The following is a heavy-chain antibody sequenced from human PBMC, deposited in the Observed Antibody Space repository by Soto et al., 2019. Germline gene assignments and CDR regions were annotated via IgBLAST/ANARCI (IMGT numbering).Heavy chain of an antibody. CDR2: ISYDGSNK. V-gene: IGHV3-30-3*01. CDR3: ARDGPKVSDYVY. Sequence: QVQLVESGGGVVQPGRSLRLSCAASGFTFSSYAMHWVRQAPGEGLEWVAVISYDGSNKYYADSVKGRFTISRDNSKHTLYLQMNSLRAEDTAVYYCARDGPKVSDYVYWGQGTLVTVSS. J-gene: IGHJ4*02. CDR1: GFTFSSYA. D-gene: IGHD1-26*01.